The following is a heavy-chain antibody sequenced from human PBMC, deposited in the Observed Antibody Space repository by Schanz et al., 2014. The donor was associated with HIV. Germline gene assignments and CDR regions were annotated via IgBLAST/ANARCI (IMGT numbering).Heavy chain of an antibody. CDR2: TSYDGANK. Sequence: QVQLVESGGGVVQPGRSLRLSCAASGFAFSNYGMHWARQAPGKGLEWVAVTSYDGANKYYGDTVKGRLTISRDNSKNTLFLQMNSLRAEDTAVYYCARDSYYDRSRYSGYYYYGMDVWGQGTTVTVS. D-gene: IGHD3-9*01. CDR3: ARDSYYDRSRYSGYYYYGMDV. CDR1: GFAFSNYG. J-gene: IGHJ6*02. V-gene: IGHV3-30*03.